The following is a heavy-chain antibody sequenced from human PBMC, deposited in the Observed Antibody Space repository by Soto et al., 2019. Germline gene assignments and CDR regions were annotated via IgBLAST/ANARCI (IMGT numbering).Heavy chain of an antibody. CDR2: IYHSGST. D-gene: IGHD3-22*01. CDR3: AGGPAVNFDS. CDR1: GGSISSGGSS. Sequence: PSETLSLTCAVSGGSISSGGSSWTWIRQPPGKGLEWIGYIYHSGSTYYNPSLKSRVTISVDRSKNQFSLKLTSVTAADTAVYYCAGGPAVNFDSWGQGTLVTLSS. V-gene: IGHV4-30-2*01. J-gene: IGHJ4*02.